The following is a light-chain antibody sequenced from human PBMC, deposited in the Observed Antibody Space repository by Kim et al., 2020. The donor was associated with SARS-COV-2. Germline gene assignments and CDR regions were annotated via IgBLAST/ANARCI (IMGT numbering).Light chain of an antibody. CDR3: QQANTFPLT. CDR2: AAS. J-gene: IGKJ4*01. V-gene: IGKV1-12*01. CDR1: QGISTG. Sequence: DIQMTQSPSSVSASVGDRVTITCRASQGISTGLGWYQQAPGKAPKLLIYAASTLQSGVPSRFSGGGSGSDFTFTISSLQPEDFATYYCQQANTFPLTFGGGTKVDIK.